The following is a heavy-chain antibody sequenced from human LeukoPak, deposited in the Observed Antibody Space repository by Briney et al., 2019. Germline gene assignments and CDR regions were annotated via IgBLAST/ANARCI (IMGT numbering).Heavy chain of an antibody. V-gene: IGHV3-21*04. D-gene: IGHD3-9*01. Sequence: GGSLRLSCAASGFTFSSYSMNWVRQAPGKGLEWVSSISSSSSYIYYADSVKGRFTISRDNAKNSLYLQMNSLRAEDTAVYYCARAGDILTGYSTPDYWGQGTLVTVSS. J-gene: IGHJ4*02. CDR1: GFTFSSYS. CDR3: ARAGDILTGYSTPDY. CDR2: ISSSSSYI.